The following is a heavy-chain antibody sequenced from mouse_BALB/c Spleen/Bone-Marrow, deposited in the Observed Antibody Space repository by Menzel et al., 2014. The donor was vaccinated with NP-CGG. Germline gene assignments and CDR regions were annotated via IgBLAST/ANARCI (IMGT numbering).Heavy chain of an antibody. Sequence: LQESGAELVKPGASVKLSRKASGYTFTSYYMYWVKQRPGQGLEWIGEINPSNGGTNFNEKFKSRATLTVDKSSSTAYMQLSSLTSEDSAVYYCTRGRTWDFDYWGQGTTLTVSS. V-gene: IGHV1S81*02. J-gene: IGHJ2*01. D-gene: IGHD4-1*01. CDR3: TRGRTWDFDY. CDR2: INPSNGGT. CDR1: GYTFTSYY.